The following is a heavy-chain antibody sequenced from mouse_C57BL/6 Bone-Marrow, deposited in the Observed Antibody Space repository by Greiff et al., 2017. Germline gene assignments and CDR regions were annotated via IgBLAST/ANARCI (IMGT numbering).Heavy chain of an antibody. CDR3: ARWRGDFDY. J-gene: IGHJ2*01. V-gene: IGHV1-59*01. Sequence: QVQLQQPGAELVRPGTSVKLSCKASGYTFTSYWMHWVKQRPGQGLEWIGVIDPSDSYTNYNQKFKGKATLTVDTCTSTAYMQLSSLTSDDSAVYYCARWRGDFDYWGQGTTLTVSS. CDR1: GYTFTSYW. CDR2: IDPSDSYT.